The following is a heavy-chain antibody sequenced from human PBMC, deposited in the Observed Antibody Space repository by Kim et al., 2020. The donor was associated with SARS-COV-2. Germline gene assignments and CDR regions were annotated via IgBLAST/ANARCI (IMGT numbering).Heavy chain of an antibody. CDR2: INHSGST. J-gene: IGHJ3*02. V-gene: IGHV4-34*01. Sequence: SETLSLTCAVYGGSFSGYYWSWIRQPPGKGLEWIGEINHSGSTNYNPSLKSRVTISVDTSKNQFSLKLSSVTAADTAVYYCAREGSRTMIVVAQLKFGAFDIWGQGTMVTVSS. CDR1: GGSFSGYY. CDR3: AREGSRTMIVVAQLKFGAFDI. D-gene: IGHD3-22*01.